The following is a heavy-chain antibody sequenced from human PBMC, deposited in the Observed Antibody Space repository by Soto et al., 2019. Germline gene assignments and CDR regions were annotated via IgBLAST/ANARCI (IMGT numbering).Heavy chain of an antibody. Sequence: EVQLVESGGGLVQPGASLRLSCAASGFTVSSNYMSWVRQAPGKGLEWVSIIYSGGSTYYAASVKGRFTISRDNSKNTLYLQMNSLRAEDAAVYCCARESIVGATNAFDYWGQGTLVTVSS. CDR1: GFTVSSNY. CDR2: IYSGGST. J-gene: IGHJ4*02. D-gene: IGHD1-26*01. V-gene: IGHV3-66*01. CDR3: ARESIVGATNAFDY.